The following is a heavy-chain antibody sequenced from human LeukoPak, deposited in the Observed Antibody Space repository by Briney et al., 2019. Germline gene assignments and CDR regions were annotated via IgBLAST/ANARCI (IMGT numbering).Heavy chain of an antibody. V-gene: IGHV4-39*01. CDR3: ARLGGSSWLQH. J-gene: IGHJ1*01. D-gene: IGHD6-13*01. CDR2: IYYSGST. Sequence: SETLSLTCTASGGSISSSSYYWGWIRQPPGKGLEWIGSIYYSGSTYYNPSLKSRVTISVDTSKNQFSLKLSSVTAADTAVYYCARLGGSSWLQHWGQGTLVTVSS. CDR1: GGSISSSSYY.